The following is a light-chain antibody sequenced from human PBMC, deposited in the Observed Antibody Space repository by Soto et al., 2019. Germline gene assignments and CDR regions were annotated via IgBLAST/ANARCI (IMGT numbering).Light chain of an antibody. CDR3: YSYAGDSLYV. CDR2: EGT. Sequence: QAVVTQPASVSGSPGQSITISCTDTSSDVGSYDLVSWYQHHPGKVPKLMVYEGTKRPSGVSDRFSGSKSGNTASLTISGLQAEDEADYYCYSYAGDSLYVFGTGTKVTVL. CDR1: SSDVGSYDL. J-gene: IGLJ1*01. V-gene: IGLV2-23*01.